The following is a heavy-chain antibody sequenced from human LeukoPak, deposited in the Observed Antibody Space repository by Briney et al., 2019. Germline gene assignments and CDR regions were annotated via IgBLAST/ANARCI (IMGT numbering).Heavy chain of an antibody. J-gene: IGHJ5*02. D-gene: IGHD6-13*01. Sequence: SVKVSCKASGGTFSSYAISWVRQAPGQGLEWMGGIIPIFGTANYAQKFQGRVTITTDESTSTAYMELSSLRSEDTAVYYCARSAAGTGNWFDPWGQGTLVTVSS. CDR3: ARSAAGTGNWFDP. V-gene: IGHV1-69*05. CDR2: IIPIFGTA. CDR1: GGTFSSYA.